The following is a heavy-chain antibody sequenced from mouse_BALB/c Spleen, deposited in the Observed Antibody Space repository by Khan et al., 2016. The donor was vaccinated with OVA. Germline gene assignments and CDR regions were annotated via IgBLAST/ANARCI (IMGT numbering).Heavy chain of an antibody. D-gene: IGHD2-13*01. J-gene: IGHJ3*01. CDR3: ARGYYGDPFAY. CDR1: GFTFSDYY. V-gene: IGHV5-4*02. CDR2: ISDGGSYT. Sequence: EVELVESGGGLVKPGGSLKLSCAASGFTFSDYYMYWGRQTPEKRLEWLATISDGGSYTYYPDSVKGRITISRDDAQNNLYLQMSSLKSEDTAMYYCARGYYGDPFAYWGQGTLVTISA.